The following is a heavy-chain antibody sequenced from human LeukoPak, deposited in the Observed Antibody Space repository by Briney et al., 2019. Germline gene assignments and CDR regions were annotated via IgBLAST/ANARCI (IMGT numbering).Heavy chain of an antibody. CDR1: GFTFSSYA. CDR2: ISYDGSNK. V-gene: IGHV3-30*18. CDR3: AKKYSSSVLNAFDI. Sequence: GGSLRLSCAASGFTFSSYAMHWVRQAPGKGLEWVAVISYDGSNKYYADSVKGRFTISRDNSKNTLYLQMNSLRAEDTAVYYCAKKYSSSVLNAFDIWGQGTMVTVSS. D-gene: IGHD6-6*01. J-gene: IGHJ3*02.